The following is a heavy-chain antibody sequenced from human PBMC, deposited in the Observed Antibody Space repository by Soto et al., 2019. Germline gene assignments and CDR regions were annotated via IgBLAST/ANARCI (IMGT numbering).Heavy chain of an antibody. CDR3: ARDLRVYYDSSGYYYYYGMDV. CDR1: GRTFSSYA. CDR2: IIPIFGTA. Sequence: SVKVSCKASGRTFSSYAISWVRQAPGQGLEWMGGIIPIFGTANYAQKFQGRVTITADESTSTAYMELSSMRSEDKAVYYCARDLRVYYDSSGYYYYYGMDVWGQGTTVTVSS. J-gene: IGHJ6*02. D-gene: IGHD3-22*01. V-gene: IGHV1-69*13.